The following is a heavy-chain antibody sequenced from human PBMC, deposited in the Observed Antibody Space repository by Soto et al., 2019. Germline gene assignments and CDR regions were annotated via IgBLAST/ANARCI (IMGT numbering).Heavy chain of an antibody. CDR3: ARDGGAIIPSYYGMDV. CDR2: IKQDGSEK. CDR1: GFTFSSYW. V-gene: IGHV3-7*03. D-gene: IGHD3-3*01. J-gene: IGHJ6*02. Sequence: EVQLVESGGGLVQPGGSLRLSCAASGFTFSSYWMSWVRQAPGKGLEWVANIKQDGSEKYYVDSVKGRFTISRDNAKNSLYLQMNSLRAEDTAVYYCARDGGAIIPSYYGMDVWGQGTTVTVSS.